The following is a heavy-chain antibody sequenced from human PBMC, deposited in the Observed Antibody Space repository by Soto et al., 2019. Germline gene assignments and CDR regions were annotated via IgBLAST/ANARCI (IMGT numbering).Heavy chain of an antibody. Sequence: QVQLVQSGAEVKKPGSSVKVSCKASGGTFSSYTISWVRQAPGQGLEWMGRIIPILGIANYAQKFQGRVTITADKSTSTAYMELSSLRSEDTAVYYCARDVRRYSSSWGSNWFDPWGQGTLVTVSS. CDR3: ARDVRRYSSSWGSNWFDP. V-gene: IGHV1-69*08. D-gene: IGHD6-13*01. CDR2: IIPILGIA. J-gene: IGHJ5*02. CDR1: GGTFSSYT.